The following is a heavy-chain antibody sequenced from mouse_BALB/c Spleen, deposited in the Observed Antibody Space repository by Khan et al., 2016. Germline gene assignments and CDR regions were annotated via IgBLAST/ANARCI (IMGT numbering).Heavy chain of an antibody. Sequence: EVKLEVSGGGLVQPGGSMKLSCVASGFTFSSYWMSWVRQSPEKGLEWVAEIRLKSENYATHYAESVRGKFTISRDDSKSRLYLQMNSLRAEDTGIYYCTVGYNLGSIDYWRQGTSVTVSS. J-gene: IGHJ4*01. CDR2: IRLKSENYAT. CDR3: TVGYNLGSIDY. D-gene: IGHD1-2*01. CDR1: GFTFSSYW. V-gene: IGHV6-3*02.